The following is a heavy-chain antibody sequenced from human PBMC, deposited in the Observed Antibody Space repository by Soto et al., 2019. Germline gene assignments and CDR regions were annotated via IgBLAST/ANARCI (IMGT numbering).Heavy chain of an antibody. J-gene: IGHJ3*02. D-gene: IGHD3-22*01. V-gene: IGHV4-61*01. Sequence: QVQLQESGPGLVKPSETLSLTCTVSGGSVSSGSYYWSWIRQPPGKVLEWIGYIYYSGSTNYNPSLKSRVTISVDTSKNQFSLKLSSVTAADTAVYYCARENTCYYDSSGYYFGNAFDIWGQGTMVTVSS. CDR2: IYYSGST. CDR1: GGSVSSGSYY. CDR3: ARENTCYYDSSGYYFGNAFDI.